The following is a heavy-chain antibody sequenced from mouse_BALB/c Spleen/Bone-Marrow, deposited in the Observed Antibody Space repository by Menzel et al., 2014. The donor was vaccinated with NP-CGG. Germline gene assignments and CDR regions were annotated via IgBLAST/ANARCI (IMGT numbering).Heavy chain of an antibody. CDR3: ARERYYGNGRIFEY. J-gene: IGHJ2*01. CDR1: GFTFSSYG. Sequence: EVKLVESGGGLVQPGGSLKLSCAAFGFTFSSYGMSWVRRTPDKRLELVATINSNGGSTYYPDSVKGRFTISRDNAKNTLYLQMSSLKSEDTAMYYCARERYYGNGRIFEYWGQGTTLTVSS. V-gene: IGHV5-6-3*01. CDR2: INSNGGST. D-gene: IGHD1-1*01.